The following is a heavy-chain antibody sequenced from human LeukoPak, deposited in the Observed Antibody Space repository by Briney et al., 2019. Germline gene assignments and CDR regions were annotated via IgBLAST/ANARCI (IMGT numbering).Heavy chain of an antibody. Sequence: PGGSLRLSCAASGFTFSSYAMSWVRQAPGKGLEWVSAISASGGSTYDADSVKGRFTLSRDNSKNTLYLQMNSLRAEDTAVYYCAKDRDYGDYWGVWWCFDLWGRGTLVTVSS. J-gene: IGHJ2*01. CDR2: ISASGGST. CDR1: GFTFSSYA. CDR3: AKDRDYGDYWGVWWCFDL. D-gene: IGHD4-17*01. V-gene: IGHV3-23*01.